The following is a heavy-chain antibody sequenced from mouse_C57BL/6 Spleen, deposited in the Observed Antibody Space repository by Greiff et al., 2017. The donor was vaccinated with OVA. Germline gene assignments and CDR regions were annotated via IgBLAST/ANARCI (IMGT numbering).Heavy chain of an antibody. V-gene: IGHV1-59*01. D-gene: IGHD2-5*01. CDR1: GYTFTSYW. CDR2: IDPSDSYT. Sequence: QVQLQQPGAELVRPGTSVKLSCKASGYTFTSYWMHWVKQRPGQGLEWIGVIDPSDSYTNYNQKFKGKATLTVDTSSSTAYMQLSSLTSEDSAVYYCARIDYSNYYFDYWGQGTTLTVSS. CDR3: ARIDYSNYYFDY. J-gene: IGHJ2*01.